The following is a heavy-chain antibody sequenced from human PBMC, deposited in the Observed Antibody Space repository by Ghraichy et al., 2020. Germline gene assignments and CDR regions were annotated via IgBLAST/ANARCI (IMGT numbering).Heavy chain of an antibody. D-gene: IGHD6-13*01. CDR1: GYTFTGYY. V-gene: IGHV1-2*02. CDR2: INPNSGGT. J-gene: IGHJ4*02. CDR3: ARVKGSSWYNDY. Sequence: ASVKVSCKASGYTFTGYYMHWVRQAPGQGLEWMGWINPNSGGTNYAQKFQGRVTMTRDTSISTAYMELSRLRSDDTAVYYCARVKGSSWYNDYWGQGTLVTVSS.